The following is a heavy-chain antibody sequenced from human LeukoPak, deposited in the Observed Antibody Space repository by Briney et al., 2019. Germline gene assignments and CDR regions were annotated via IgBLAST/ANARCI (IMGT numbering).Heavy chain of an antibody. Sequence: SETLSLTCTVSGDSISSSSSYWGWIRQPPGKGLEWIGSIYYSGSTYYNTSLKSRVTISVDTSKNQFSLKLSSVTAADTAVYYCARETRKGRGYSYGLFPYYYYMDVWGKGTTVTVSS. CDR3: ARETRKGRGYSYGLFPYYYYMDV. CDR1: GDSISSSSSY. CDR2: IYYSGST. V-gene: IGHV4-39*07. D-gene: IGHD5-18*01. J-gene: IGHJ6*03.